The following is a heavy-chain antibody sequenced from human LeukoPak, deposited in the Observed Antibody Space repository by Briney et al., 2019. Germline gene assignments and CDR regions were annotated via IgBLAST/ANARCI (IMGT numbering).Heavy chain of an antibody. Sequence: GGSLRLSCAASGFTFSSYAMHWVRQAPGKGLEYVSAISSNGGSTYYANSVKVRFTISRDNSKNTLYLQMGSLRAEDMAVYYCAKDGAYCGGDCYPTHWFDPWGQGTLVTVSS. V-gene: IGHV3-64*01. D-gene: IGHD2-21*02. J-gene: IGHJ5*02. CDR3: AKDGAYCGGDCYPTHWFDP. CDR1: GFTFSSYA. CDR2: ISSNGGST.